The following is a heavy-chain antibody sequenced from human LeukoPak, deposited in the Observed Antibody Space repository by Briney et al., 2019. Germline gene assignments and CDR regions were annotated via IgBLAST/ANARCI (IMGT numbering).Heavy chain of an antibody. CDR2: INHSGST. J-gene: IGHJ4*02. Sequence: SETLSLTCTVSGGFISGYYWSWIRQPPGKGLEWIGEINHSGSTNYNPSLKSRVTISVDTSKNQFSLKLSSVTAADTAVYYCARRVWRRITMVRGVYYFDYWGQGTLVTVSS. CDR3: ARRVWRRITMVRGVYYFDY. CDR1: GGFISGYY. V-gene: IGHV4-34*01. D-gene: IGHD3-10*01.